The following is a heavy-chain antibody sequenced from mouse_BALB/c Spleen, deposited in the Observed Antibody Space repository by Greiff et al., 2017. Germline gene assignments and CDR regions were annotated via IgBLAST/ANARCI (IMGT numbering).Heavy chain of an antibody. J-gene: IGHJ1*01. CDR1: GFTFSSYG. V-gene: IGHV5-6*01. D-gene: IGHD2-14*01. Sequence: EVQVVESGGDLVKPGGSLKLSCAVSGFTFSSYGMSWGRQTPDKRLEWVATISSGGSYNYYPDSVKGRFTISRDNAKNTLYLQMSSLKSEDTAMSYGAIHEGVRDWYFDVWGAGTTVTVSS. CDR2: ISSGGSYN. CDR3: AIHEGVRDWYFDV.